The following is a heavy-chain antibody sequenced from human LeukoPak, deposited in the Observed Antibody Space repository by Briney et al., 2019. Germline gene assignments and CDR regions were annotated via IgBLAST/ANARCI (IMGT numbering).Heavy chain of an antibody. V-gene: IGHV1-18*01. CDR1: GYTFTSYG. D-gene: IGHD1-7*01. CDR3: ARCITGTTSWSEP. CDR2: ISAYNGNT. J-gene: IGHJ5*02. Sequence: ASVKVSCKACGYTFTSYGISWVRQAPGQGREWVGWISAYNGNTDYAQKLQGRVTMNTDASTSTAYMELRSLRCEDAAVYHCARCITGTTSWSEPWGQRTLVTVSS.